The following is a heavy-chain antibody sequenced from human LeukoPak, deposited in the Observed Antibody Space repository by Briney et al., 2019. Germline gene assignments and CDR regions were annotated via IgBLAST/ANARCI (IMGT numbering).Heavy chain of an antibody. V-gene: IGHV1-69*05. CDR2: IIPIFGTA. D-gene: IGHD6-19*01. CDR3: ARVFTISSGWYRSFDY. J-gene: IGHJ4*02. CDR1: GGTFSSYA. Sequence: ASVKVSCKASGGTFSSYAISWLRQAPGQGLEWMGGIIPIFGTANYAQKFQGRVTITTDESTSTAYMELSSLRSEDTAVYYCARVFTISSGWYRSFDYWGQGTLVTVSS.